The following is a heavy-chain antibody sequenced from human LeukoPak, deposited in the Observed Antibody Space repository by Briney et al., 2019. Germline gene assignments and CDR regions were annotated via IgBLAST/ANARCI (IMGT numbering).Heavy chain of an antibody. CDR2: IISSSSTI. Sequence: GGSLRLSCAASGFTFSSYSMNWVRQAPGKGLVWVSYIISSSSTIYYADSVKGRYTISRDNAKNSLYLQMNSLRGEDTAVYYCARDGKGFGELSIPYYYYGMDVWGQGTTVTVSS. CDR3: ARDGKGFGELSIPYYYYGMDV. CDR1: GFTFSSYS. D-gene: IGHD3-10*01. V-gene: IGHV3-48*04. J-gene: IGHJ6*02.